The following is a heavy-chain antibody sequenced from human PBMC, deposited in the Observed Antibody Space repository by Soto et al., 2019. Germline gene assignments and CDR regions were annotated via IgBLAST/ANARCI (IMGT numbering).Heavy chain of an antibody. V-gene: IGHV4-31*03. J-gene: IGHJ5*02. CDR1: GGSITRGGYY. Sequence: XVQLQESGXXXXXPSETLSLTCTVSGGSITRGGYYWSWIRQHPGKGLEWIGYIYNSGTTYYNPSLKSRVTISVDTSKNQFSLKLTSVTAADTAVYYCARDPAPWGQGTLVTVSS. CDR3: ARDPAP. CDR2: IYNSGTT.